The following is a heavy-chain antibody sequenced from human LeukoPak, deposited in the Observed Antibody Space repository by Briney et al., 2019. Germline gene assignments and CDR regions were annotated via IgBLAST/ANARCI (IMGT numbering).Heavy chain of an antibody. V-gene: IGHV1-2*02. CDR1: GYTFTGYY. CDR3: AREGRVGATGPFDY. D-gene: IGHD1-26*01. CDR2: VNPNSGGT. Sequence: ASVKVSCKASGYTFTGYYMHWVRQAPGQGLEWMGWVNPNSGGTNYAQKFQGRVTMTRDTSISTAYMELSRLRSDDTAVYYCAREGRVGATGPFDYWGQGTLVTVSS. J-gene: IGHJ4*02.